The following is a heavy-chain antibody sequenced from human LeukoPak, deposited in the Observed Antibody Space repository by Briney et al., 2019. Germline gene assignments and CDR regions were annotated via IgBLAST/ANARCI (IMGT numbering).Heavy chain of an antibody. CDR1: GFTFFNYV. D-gene: IGHD3-16*02. CDR2: ISGTGDVT. J-gene: IGHJ4*02. V-gene: IGHV3-23*01. Sequence: GGSLRLSCAASGFTFFNYVMSWVRQPPGKGPEWVSSISGTGDVTYYAGAVKGRFTISRDNFRNTLFLQMNSLRAEDTAVYYCARGGSNLSDYWGQGTLVTVSS. CDR3: ARGGSNLSDY.